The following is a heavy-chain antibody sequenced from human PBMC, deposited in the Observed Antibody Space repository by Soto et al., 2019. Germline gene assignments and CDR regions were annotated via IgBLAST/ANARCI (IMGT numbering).Heavy chain of an antibody. D-gene: IGHD3-22*01. J-gene: IGHJ4*02. Sequence: PSETLSLTCSVSGGSISNSSYLWGWVRQPPGKGLQWIGSVSHIGSTNYNPSLKSRLTISVGTSKTQSSLRLDSVTAADTAVYYCSRIVVSGPRTGFDYWGQGILVTVSS. CDR1: GGSISNSSYL. V-gene: IGHV4-39*01. CDR3: SRIVVSGPRTGFDY. CDR2: VSHIGST.